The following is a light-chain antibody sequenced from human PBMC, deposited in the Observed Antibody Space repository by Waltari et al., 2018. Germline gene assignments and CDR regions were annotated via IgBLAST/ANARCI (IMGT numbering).Light chain of an antibody. CDR2: GAS. CDR3: QQYSRLPLT. J-gene: IGKJ4*01. CDR1: ESVSSE. V-gene: IGKV3D-15*01. Sequence: TVMAVSTHTLSVSRGESDSLPYRASESVSSELAWYQQKPGQTPRLLIYGASTRGTGIPDRFSGSGSGTEFTLTISSLQPEDFGVYYCQQYSRLPLTFGGGTKVEIK.